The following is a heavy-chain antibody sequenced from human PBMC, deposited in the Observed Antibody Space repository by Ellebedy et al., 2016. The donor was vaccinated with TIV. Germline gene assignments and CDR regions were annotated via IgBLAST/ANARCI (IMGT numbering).Heavy chain of an antibody. J-gene: IGHJ6*02. CDR3: ARYSGSGTYYRNGMDV. D-gene: IGHD3-10*01. CDR2: VSAYSGNT. V-gene: IGHV1-18*01. Sequence: AASVKVSCKSSGYTFIDYGVTWVRQAPGQGLDWTGWVSAYSGNTNYAENLQGRVTMTTDTSTDTAYMELRSLRSDDTAVYFCARYSGSGTYYRNGMDVWGQGTTVTVPS. CDR1: GYTFIDYG.